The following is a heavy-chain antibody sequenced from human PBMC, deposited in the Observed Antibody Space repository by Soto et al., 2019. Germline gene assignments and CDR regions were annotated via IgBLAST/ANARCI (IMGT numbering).Heavy chain of an antibody. CDR1: GFTFDDYA. CDR2: ISWNSGSI. Sequence: PGGSLRLSCAASGFTFDDYAMHWVRQAPGKGLEWVSGISWNSGSIGYADSVKGRFTISRDNAKNSLYLQMNSLRAEDTALYYCAKALQFVLFYLYGFLRDLHSFPTRRSSDL. D-gene: IGHD3-16*01. J-gene: IGHJ2*01. V-gene: IGHV3-9*01. CDR3: AKALQFVLFYLYGFLRDLHSFPTRRSSDL.